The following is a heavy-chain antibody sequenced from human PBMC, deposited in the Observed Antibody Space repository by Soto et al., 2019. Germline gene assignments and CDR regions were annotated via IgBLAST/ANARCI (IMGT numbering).Heavy chain of an antibody. D-gene: IGHD3-22*01. Sequence: PGGSLRLSCAASGFTLSSYWMHWVRQAPGKGLVWVSSMSRTGDNTYYADSVKGRFTISRDNSKKTLYLQMNSLRDEDTAIDYCPKDQSNSNPLYYFDFWGPGTLVTVSS. J-gene: IGHJ4*02. CDR1: GFTLSSYW. V-gene: IGHV3-23*01. CDR2: MSRTGDNT. CDR3: PKDQSNSNPLYYFDF.